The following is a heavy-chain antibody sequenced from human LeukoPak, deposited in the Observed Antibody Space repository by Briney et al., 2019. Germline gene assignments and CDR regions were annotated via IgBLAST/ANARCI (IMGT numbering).Heavy chain of an antibody. CDR2: ISSSSSYI. CDR1: GFTFSSYS. D-gene: IGHD6-6*01. J-gene: IGHJ4*02. V-gene: IGHV3-21*01. CDR3: ERDRSSSEFDY. Sequence: GGSLRLYCAASGFTFSSYSMNWVRQAPGKGLEWVSSISSSSSYIYYADSVEGRFPISRDNAKNSLYLKMNSLRAEDAAVYYCERDRSSSEFDYWGQGTLVTVSS.